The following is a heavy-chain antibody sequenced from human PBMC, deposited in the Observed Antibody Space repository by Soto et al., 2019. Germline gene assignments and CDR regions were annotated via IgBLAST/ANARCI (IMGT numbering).Heavy chain of an antibody. D-gene: IGHD3-10*01. Sequence: SSETLSLTCTVSGGSISSGDYYWSWIRQPPGKGLEWIGYIYYSGSTYYNPSLKSRVTISVDTSKNQFSLKLSSVTAADTAVYYCARETFMVRGVTLDYWGQGTLVTVSS. V-gene: IGHV4-30-4*01. J-gene: IGHJ4*02. CDR2: IYYSGST. CDR1: GGSISSGDYY. CDR3: ARETFMVRGVTLDY.